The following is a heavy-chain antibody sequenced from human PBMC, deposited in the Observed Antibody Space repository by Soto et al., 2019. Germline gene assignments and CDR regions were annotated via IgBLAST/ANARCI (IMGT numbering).Heavy chain of an antibody. CDR2: ISAYNGNT. V-gene: IGHV1-18*01. Sequence: ASVKVSCKASGYTFTSYGISWVRQAPGQGLEWMGWISAYNGNTNYAQKLQGRVTMTTDTSTSTAYMELRRLRSEDTAVYYCARDFRQWLVAGQIGYWRQGTLVTVS. CDR3: ARDFRQWLVAGQIGY. CDR1: GYTFTSYG. J-gene: IGHJ4*02. D-gene: IGHD6-19*01.